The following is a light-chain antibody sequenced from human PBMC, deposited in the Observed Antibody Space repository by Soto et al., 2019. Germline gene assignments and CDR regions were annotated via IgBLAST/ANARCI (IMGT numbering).Light chain of an antibody. Sequence: DIQMTQSPSTLSASVGDRVTITCRASQSISSWLAWYQQKPGKAPKLLIYDASSLESGVPSRFSSSGSGTEFTLTISRLQPDYFATYYCQQYNSFPTFGGGTKVEIK. CDR3: QQYNSFPT. J-gene: IGKJ4*01. CDR1: QSISSW. V-gene: IGKV1-5*01. CDR2: DAS.